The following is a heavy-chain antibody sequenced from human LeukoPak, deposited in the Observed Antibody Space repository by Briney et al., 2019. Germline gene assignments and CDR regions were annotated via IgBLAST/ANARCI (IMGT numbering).Heavy chain of an antibody. J-gene: IGHJ4*02. CDR3: AKERGYTSGLGSLDY. D-gene: IGHD6-19*01. Sequence: GRSLRLSCTASGFTFSNYAMTWVRQVPGNGMEWVSTINGSGGSTNYADSLKGRITISRDNTKNTLYLQMNRLKAEDTAVYYCAKERGYTSGLGSLDYGGRGTLVSVP. V-gene: IGHV3-23*01. CDR1: GFTFSNYA. CDR2: INGSGGST.